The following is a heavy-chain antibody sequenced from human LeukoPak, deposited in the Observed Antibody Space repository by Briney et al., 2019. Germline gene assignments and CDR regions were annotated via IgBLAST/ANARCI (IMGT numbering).Heavy chain of an antibody. D-gene: IGHD3-10*01. CDR1: GGSFSGYY. CDR2: INHSGST. J-gene: IGHJ4*02. Sequence: SETLSLTCAVYGGSFSGYYGSWIRQPPGKGLEWIGEINHSGSTNYNPSLKSRVTISVDTSKNQFSLKLSSVTAADTAFYYCARVRGVITNYFDYWGQGILVTVSS. V-gene: IGHV4-34*01. CDR3: ARVRGVITNYFDY.